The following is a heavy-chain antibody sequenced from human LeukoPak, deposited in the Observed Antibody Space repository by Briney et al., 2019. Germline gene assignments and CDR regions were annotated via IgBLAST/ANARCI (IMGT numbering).Heavy chain of an antibody. CDR3: AREISGTTNYFDY. D-gene: IGHD3-10*01. CDR1: GDSISSYY. J-gene: IGHJ4*02. Sequence: SETLSLTRAVPGDSISSYYWSWIRQPAGKGLEWIGRIYTSGSTKYNTSLQSRVAMSVDSSKNQFSLKLSSVTAADTAVYYCAREISGTTNYFDYWGQGTLVTVSS. V-gene: IGHV4-4*07. CDR2: IYTSGST.